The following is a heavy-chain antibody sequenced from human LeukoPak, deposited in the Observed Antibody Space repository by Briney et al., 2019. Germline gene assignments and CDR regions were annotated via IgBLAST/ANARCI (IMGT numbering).Heavy chain of an antibody. CDR2: MNPNSGNT. D-gene: IGHD6-19*01. CDR3: ARVVVAGPRAFDY. J-gene: IGHJ4*02. V-gene: IGHV1-8*01. CDR1: GYTFTSYD. Sequence: ASVKVSCKASGYTFTSYDINWVRQATGQGLEWMGWMNPNSGNTGYAQKFQGRVTMTRNTSISTASMELSSLRSEDPAAYYCARVVVAGPRAFDYWGQGTLVTVSS.